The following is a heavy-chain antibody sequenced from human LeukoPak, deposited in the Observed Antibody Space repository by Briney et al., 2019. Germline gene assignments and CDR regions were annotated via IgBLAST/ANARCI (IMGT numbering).Heavy chain of an antibody. Sequence: SETLSPTCSVSNASISSYYWSWIRQSPGKGLEWIGYISNSGSTNYNPSLKSRVTISVDTSKNQFTLKLSSVTAADTAVYYCARHWGSCRGGDCYTFDCWGQGTLVTVSS. CDR3: ARHWGSCRGGDCYTFDC. CDR1: NASISSYY. V-gene: IGHV4-59*08. J-gene: IGHJ4*02. D-gene: IGHD2-21*02. CDR2: ISNSGST.